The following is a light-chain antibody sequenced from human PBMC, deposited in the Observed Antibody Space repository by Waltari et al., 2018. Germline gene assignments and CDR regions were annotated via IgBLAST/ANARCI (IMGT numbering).Light chain of an antibody. CDR3: ASYTSTNTVL. Sequence: QSALPHPASVSGPPGQSITISCAGHTSDIGYYLFVSWDQQHPGKAPKRMIFDVNRWPSGVSPRFSGSKAGNTASLTIAGLQAEDEADYFCASYTSTNTVLFGGGTKVTVL. J-gene: IGLJ2*01. CDR2: DVN. V-gene: IGLV2-14*03. CDR1: TSDIGYYLF.